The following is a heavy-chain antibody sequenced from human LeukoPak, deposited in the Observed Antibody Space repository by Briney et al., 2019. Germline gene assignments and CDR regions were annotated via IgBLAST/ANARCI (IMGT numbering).Heavy chain of an antibody. CDR3: AKGIDTAMVSPLPYYMDV. V-gene: IGHV3-30*02. Sequence: GGSLRLSCAASGFTFSSYGMHWVRQAPGKGLEWVAFIRYDGSNKYYADSVKGRFTISRDNSKNTLYLQMNSLRAEDTAVYYCAKGIDTAMVSPLPYYMDVWGKGTTVTVSS. J-gene: IGHJ6*03. CDR2: IRYDGSNK. CDR1: GFTFSSYG. D-gene: IGHD5-18*01.